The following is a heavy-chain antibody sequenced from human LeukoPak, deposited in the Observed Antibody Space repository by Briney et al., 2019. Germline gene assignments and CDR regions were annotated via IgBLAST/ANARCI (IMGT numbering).Heavy chain of an antibody. J-gene: IGHJ6*03. CDR2: IIPIFGTA. CDR3: ARDRGKAIYYYYYYMDV. V-gene: IGHV1-69*05. D-gene: IGHD3-16*01. Sequence: SVKVSCKASGGTFSSYAISWVRQAPGQGLEWMGGIIPIFGTATYAQKFQGRVTITTDESTSTAYMELSSLRSEDTAVYYCARDRGKAIYYYYYYMDVWGKGTTVTVSS. CDR1: GGTFSSYA.